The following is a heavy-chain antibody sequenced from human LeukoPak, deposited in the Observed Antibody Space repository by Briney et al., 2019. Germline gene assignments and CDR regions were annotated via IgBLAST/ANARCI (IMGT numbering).Heavy chain of an antibody. CDR2: IWYDGSNK. D-gene: IGHD6-13*01. V-gene: IGHV3-33*06. Sequence: GGSLRLSCAASGFTFSSYGMHWVRQAPGKGLEWVAVIWYDGSNKYYADSVKGRFTISRDSSKNTLYLQMNSLRAEDTAVYYCAKAKRIAAAGSVFLFDYWGQGTLVTVSS. CDR3: AKAKRIAAAGSVFLFDY. J-gene: IGHJ4*02. CDR1: GFTFSSYG.